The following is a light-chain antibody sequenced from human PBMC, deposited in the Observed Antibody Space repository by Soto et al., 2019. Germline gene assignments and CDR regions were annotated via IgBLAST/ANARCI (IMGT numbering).Light chain of an antibody. J-gene: IGLJ2*01. CDR1: SGHNNYA. CDR3: QTWGTAIHDVV. CDR2: LNSDGSH. V-gene: IGLV4-69*01. Sequence: QSVLTQSPSASASLGASVKLTCTLSSGHNNYAIAWHQQQPEKGPRYLMKLNSDGSHSKGDGIPDRFSGSSSGTERHLTISTLQSDDEADYYCQTWGTAIHDVVFGGGTKLTVL.